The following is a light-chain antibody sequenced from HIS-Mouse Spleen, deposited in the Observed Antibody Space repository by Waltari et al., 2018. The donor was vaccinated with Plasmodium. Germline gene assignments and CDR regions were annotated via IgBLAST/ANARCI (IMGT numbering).Light chain of an antibody. V-gene: IGLV3-10*01. CDR2: EDS. CDR1: ALPKKY. CDR3: YSTDSSGNHRV. J-gene: IGLJ3*02. Sequence: SYELTQPPSVSVSPGQTARITCSGDALPKKYAYWYQQKSGQAPVLVIYEDSIRPSGILVRFSGSSSCTMATLSISGAQVEDEADYFCYSTDSSGNHRVFGGGTKLTVL.